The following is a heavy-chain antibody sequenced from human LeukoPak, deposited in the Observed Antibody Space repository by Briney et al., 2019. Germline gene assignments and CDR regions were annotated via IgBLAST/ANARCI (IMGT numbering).Heavy chain of an antibody. CDR3: ARAGAPRGDFLRN. V-gene: IGHV4-61*01. D-gene: IGHD4-17*01. J-gene: IGHJ4*02. Sequence: SQTLSLTCTVSGGSISSGSYYWSWIRQPPGKGLEWIGYIYYSGSTNYNPSLKSRVTISVDTSKNQFSLKLSSVTAADTAVYYCARAGAPRGDFLRNWGQGTLVTVSS. CDR2: IYYSGST. CDR1: GGSISSGSYY.